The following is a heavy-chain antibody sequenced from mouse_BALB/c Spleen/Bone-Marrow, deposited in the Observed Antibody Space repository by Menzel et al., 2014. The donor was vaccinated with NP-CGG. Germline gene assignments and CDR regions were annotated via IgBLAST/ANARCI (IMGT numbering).Heavy chain of an antibody. CDR2: ISSGSSSI. CDR1: GFTFSRFG. V-gene: IGHV5-17*02. J-gene: IGHJ2*01. Sequence: EVKLVESGGGLVQPGGSRKLSCAASGFTFSRFGMHWVRQAPEKGLEWVAYISSGSSSIYYSDTVRGRFTISRDNPMDTLFLQMTSLRSEDTAMYYCARGDYWGQGTILTVSS. CDR3: ARGDY.